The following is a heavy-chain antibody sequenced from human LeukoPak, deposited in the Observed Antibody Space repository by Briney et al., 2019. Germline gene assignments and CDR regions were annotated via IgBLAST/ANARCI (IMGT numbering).Heavy chain of an antibody. V-gene: IGHV3-23*01. CDR1: GWTFGGYG. J-gene: IGHJ4*02. CDR2: ISGSGGST. D-gene: IGHD3-9*01. Sequence: AGSLRLSXAACGWTFGGYGMSGVLQAPGKGLEWISAISGSGGSTYYADSVKGRFTIYRDNSKNTLYLQMNSLRAEDTAVYYCAKYQSSYLLTGLENWGQGPLVTVSS. CDR3: AKYQSSYLLTGLEN.